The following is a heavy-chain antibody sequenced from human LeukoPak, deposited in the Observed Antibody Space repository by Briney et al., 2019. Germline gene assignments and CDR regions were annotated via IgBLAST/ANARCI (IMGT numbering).Heavy chain of an antibody. CDR1: GGSFRNYY. CDR2: INQSGRT. J-gene: IGHJ5*02. D-gene: IGHD6-6*01. CDR3: AVRDGHSTSSGDT. V-gene: IGHV4-34*01. Sequence: SETLSLTCGFYGGSFRNYYWSCIRQSPGKGLEWIGEINQSGRTNYNPSLTTRLTISVDTAKNLFSLNLTSMTAADTATYSCAVRDGHSTSSGDTWGQGTLVTVSS.